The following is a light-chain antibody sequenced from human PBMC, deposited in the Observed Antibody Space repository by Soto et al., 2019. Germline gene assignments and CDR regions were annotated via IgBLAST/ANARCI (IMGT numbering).Light chain of an antibody. Sequence: EIVMTQSPATLSVSPGERATLSCRASQSVSSDLAWYHQKPGQAPRLLIYGASTRATGTPARFSGSGSGTEFTLTITSLQSEDFALYYCQQYHNLWTFGQGTKVDIK. CDR1: QSVSSD. CDR3: QQYHNLWT. V-gene: IGKV3-15*01. CDR2: GAS. J-gene: IGKJ1*01.